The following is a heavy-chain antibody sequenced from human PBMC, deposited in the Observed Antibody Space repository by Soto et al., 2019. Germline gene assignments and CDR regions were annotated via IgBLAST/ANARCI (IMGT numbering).Heavy chain of an antibody. V-gene: IGHV3-23*01. Sequence: PGGSLRLSCVASGFSFSDYAMTWVRQAPGKGLEWVSGIGSRGDTTDYADSVKGRSTISRDNSKNMLFLQMNSLRVEDTAVYYCARDLNWNDGSDWGQGTLVTVSS. CDR3: ARDLNWNDGSD. CDR2: IGSRGDTT. CDR1: GFSFSDYA. J-gene: IGHJ4*02. D-gene: IGHD1-1*01.